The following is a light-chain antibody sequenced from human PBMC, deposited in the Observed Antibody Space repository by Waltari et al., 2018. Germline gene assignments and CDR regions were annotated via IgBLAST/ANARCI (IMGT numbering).Light chain of an antibody. CDR1: SSNSGRHS. V-gene: IGLV1-47*01. Sequence: QSVLTQPPSASGTPGQRVPISYSGSSSNSGRHSVSWFQHFPGTAPQLLIYKSDQRPSGVPDRFSGSKSGTSASLAISGLRSGDEADYYCAAWDDSLSGSWVFGGGTKLTVL. J-gene: IGLJ3*02. CDR2: KSD. CDR3: AAWDDSLSGSWV.